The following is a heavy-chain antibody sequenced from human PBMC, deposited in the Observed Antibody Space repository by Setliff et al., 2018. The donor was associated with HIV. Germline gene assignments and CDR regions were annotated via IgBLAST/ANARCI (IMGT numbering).Heavy chain of an antibody. CDR1: EFTFRTHA. V-gene: IGHV3-23*01. CDR2: ISGSGGST. CDR3: ARDGGRYGTFDY. D-gene: IGHD5-18*01. Sequence: PGGSLRLSCAASEFTFRTHAMSWVRQAPGKGLEWVSGISGSGGSTYYADSVEGRFTISRDNANRSLSLQVNTLRAEDTAVYYCARDGGRYGTFDYWGQGTPVTVSS. J-gene: IGHJ4*02.